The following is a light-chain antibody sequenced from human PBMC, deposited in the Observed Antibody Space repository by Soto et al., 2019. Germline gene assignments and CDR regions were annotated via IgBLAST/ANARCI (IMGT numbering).Light chain of an antibody. V-gene: IGLV2-14*01. CDR1: SSDIGGYNF. CDR3: SSFTTTNTYVI. Sequence: QSVLTQPASVSGSPGQSITISCTGTSSDIGGYNFVSWYQQHPGKVPKLIIYEVTNRPSGVSNRFSASKSGNTASLTISGLQADDAADYYCSSFTTTNTYVIFGGGTKVTVL. CDR2: EVT. J-gene: IGLJ2*01.